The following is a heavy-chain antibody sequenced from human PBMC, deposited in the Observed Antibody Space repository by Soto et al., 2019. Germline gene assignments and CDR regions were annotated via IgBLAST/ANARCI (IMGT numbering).Heavy chain of an antibody. V-gene: IGHV4-38-2*01. CDR3: ACIFSGGYGYGFYYYGMDV. J-gene: IGHJ6*02. Sequence: PGGSLRLSCAASGFTFSDHYMDWVRQAPGKGLEWIGSIYYSGSTYYNPSLKSRVTISVDTSKNQFSLKLSSVTAADTAVYYCACIFSGGYGYGFYYYGMDVWGQGTTVTVSS. CDR2: IYYSGST. D-gene: IGHD5-18*01. CDR1: GFTFSDHY.